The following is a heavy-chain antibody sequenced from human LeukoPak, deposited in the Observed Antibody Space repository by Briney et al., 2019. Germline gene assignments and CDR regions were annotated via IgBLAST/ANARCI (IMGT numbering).Heavy chain of an antibody. Sequence: ASVTVSCKASGGTFSSYDISWVRQAPGQGLEWMGRIIPIFGTANYAQKFQGRVTNTADKSTSTVYMELSSLRSEDTAMYYCVRGYSSGFDYWGQGSLVTVSS. CDR3: VRGYSSGFDY. V-gene: IGHV1-69*06. CDR1: GGTFSSYD. CDR2: IIPIFGTA. D-gene: IGHD6-19*01. J-gene: IGHJ4*02.